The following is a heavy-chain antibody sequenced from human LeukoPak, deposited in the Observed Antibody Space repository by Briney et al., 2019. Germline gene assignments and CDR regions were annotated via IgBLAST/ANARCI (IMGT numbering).Heavy chain of an antibody. CDR3: ARDRDDNLTGYTNYYYYYGMDV. V-gene: IGHV4-38-2*02. J-gene: IGHJ6*02. D-gene: IGHD3-9*01. CDR2: IYYSGST. CDR1: DDSISDYY. Sequence: SETLSLTCTVSDDSISDYYRGWIRQPPGKGLEWIGSIYYSGSTYYNPSLKSRVTISVDTSKNQFSLKLSSVTAADTAVYYCARDRDDNLTGYTNYYYYYGMDVWGQGTTVTVSS.